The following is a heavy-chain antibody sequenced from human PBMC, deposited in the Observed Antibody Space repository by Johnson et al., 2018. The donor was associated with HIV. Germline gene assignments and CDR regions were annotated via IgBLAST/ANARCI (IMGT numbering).Heavy chain of an antibody. CDR3: ARDRAAAGTDALDI. V-gene: IGHV3-30-3*01. J-gene: IGHJ3*02. D-gene: IGHD6-13*01. Sequence: QEQLVESGGGVVQPGRSLRLSCAASGFTFSSYAMHWVRQAPGKGLEWVAVISYAGSNKYYADSVKGRFTISRDNSKNTLYLQMNSLRAEDTAVYYCARDRAAAGTDALDIWGQGTMVTVSS. CDR1: GFTFSSYA. CDR2: ISYAGSNK.